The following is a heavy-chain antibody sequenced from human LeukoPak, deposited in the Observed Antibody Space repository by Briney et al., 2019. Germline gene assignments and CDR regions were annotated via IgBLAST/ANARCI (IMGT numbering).Heavy chain of an antibody. D-gene: IGHD2-2*01. V-gene: IGHV1-69*13. CDR1: GYTFTGYY. Sequence: ASVKVSCKASGYTFTGYYMHWVRQAPGQGLEWMGGIIPIFGTANYAQKFQGRVTITADESTSTAYMELSSLRSEDTAVYYCARARGHCSSTSCYATFDYWGQGTLVTVSS. CDR3: ARARGHCSSTSCYATFDY. CDR2: IIPIFGTA. J-gene: IGHJ4*02.